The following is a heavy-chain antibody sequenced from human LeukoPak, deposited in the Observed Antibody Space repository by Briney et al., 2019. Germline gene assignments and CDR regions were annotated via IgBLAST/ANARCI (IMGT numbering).Heavy chain of an antibody. CDR3: ASIRVGIVVVPAATSIDY. CDR1: GGSISSCSYY. V-gene: IGHV4-39*07. CDR2: IYYSGST. D-gene: IGHD2-2*01. J-gene: IGHJ4*02. Sequence: PSETLSLTCTVSGGSISSCSYYWGWIRQPPGKGLEWIGSIYYSGSTYYNPSLKSRVTISVDTSKNQFSLRLSSVTAADTAVYYCASIRVGIVVVPAATSIDYWGQGTLVTVSS.